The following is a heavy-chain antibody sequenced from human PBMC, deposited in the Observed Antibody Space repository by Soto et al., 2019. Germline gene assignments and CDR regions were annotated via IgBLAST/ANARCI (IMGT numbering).Heavy chain of an antibody. CDR2: ISYDGYLK. V-gene: IGHV3-30*18. J-gene: IGHJ6*02. Sequence: GGSLRLSCAASGFTFSTYGMQWVRQAPGKGLEWVVVISYDGYLKYYVDAVKGRFTVARDNSKNTLFLEMNSLRVEDTAVYFCAKDFKVSGSHYGTLNYYYGMDVWGQGTTVTVSS. D-gene: IGHD3-10*01. CDR1: GFTFSTYG. CDR3: AKDFKVSGSHYGTLNYYYGMDV.